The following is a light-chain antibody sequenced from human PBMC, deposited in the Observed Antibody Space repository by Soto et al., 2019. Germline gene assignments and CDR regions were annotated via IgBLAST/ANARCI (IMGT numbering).Light chain of an antibody. CDR1: QSISSW. J-gene: IGKJ1*01. CDR3: QQYNSYPWT. CDR2: DAS. V-gene: IGKV1-5*01. Sequence: DIQMTQSPSTLPASVGDRVTITCRASQSISSWLAWYQQKPGKAPKLLIYDASSLESGVPSRFSGSGSGTEFTLTITSLQPDEFATYYCQQYNSYPWTVGQGTKVDIK.